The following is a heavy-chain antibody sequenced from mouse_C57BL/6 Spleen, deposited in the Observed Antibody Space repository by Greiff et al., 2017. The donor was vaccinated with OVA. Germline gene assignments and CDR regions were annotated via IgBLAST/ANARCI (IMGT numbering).Heavy chain of an antibody. CDR3: ARVGVSGFIMDY. CDR1: GYTFTDYY. J-gene: IGHJ4*01. Sequence: EVQLQQSGPELVKPGASVKISCKASGYTFTDYYMNWVKQSHGKSLEWIGDINPNNGGTSYNQKFKGKATLTVDKSSSTAYMELRSLTSEDSAVYYCARVGVSGFIMDYWGQGTSVTVSS. V-gene: IGHV1-26*01. D-gene: IGHD3-2*02. CDR2: INPNNGGT.